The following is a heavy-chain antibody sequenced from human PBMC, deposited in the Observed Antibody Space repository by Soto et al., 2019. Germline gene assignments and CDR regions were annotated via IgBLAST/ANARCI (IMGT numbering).Heavy chain of an antibody. CDR2: IYYSGTS. CDR1: GGSLNDDTYY. CDR3: ARLHCDSPNCVPLDP. D-gene: IGHD2-2*01. Sequence: TSETLSLTGTVSGGSLNDDTYYLGWIRQPPGKGLEWIGSIYYSGTSSYNPSLKSRVTMSVDTSKKQLSLRLRSVTAADTAVYYCARLHCDSPNCVPLDPWGQGTLVTAPQ. J-gene: IGHJ5*02. V-gene: IGHV4-39*01.